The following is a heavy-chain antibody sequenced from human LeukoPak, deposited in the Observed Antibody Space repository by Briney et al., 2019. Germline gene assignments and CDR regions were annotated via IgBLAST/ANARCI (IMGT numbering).Heavy chain of an antibody. V-gene: IGHV3-30*02. Sequence: PGGSLRLSCAASGFTFSSYGMHWVRQAPGKGLEWVAFIRYDGSNKYYADSVKGRFTISRDNSKNTLYLQMNSLRAEDTAVYYCAKGEDYKRHYYYYMDVWGKGTTVTVSS. J-gene: IGHJ6*03. CDR3: AKGEDYKRHYYYYMDV. D-gene: IGHD4-11*01. CDR2: IRYDGSNK. CDR1: GFTFSSYG.